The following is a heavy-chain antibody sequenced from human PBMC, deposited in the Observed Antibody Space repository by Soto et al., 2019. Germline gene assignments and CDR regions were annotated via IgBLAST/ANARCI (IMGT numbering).Heavy chain of an antibody. CDR3: AKGLPIAARPVFDY. Sequence: SGGSLRLSCAASGFTFSSYAMTWVRQTPGKGLEWVSTITDSGGSTYYADSVKGRFTISRDNSKNTLYLQMNSLRVEDTAVFYCAKGLPIAARPVFDYWGRGTLVTVSS. J-gene: IGHJ4*02. V-gene: IGHV3-23*01. CDR2: ITDSGGST. D-gene: IGHD6-6*01. CDR1: GFTFSSYA.